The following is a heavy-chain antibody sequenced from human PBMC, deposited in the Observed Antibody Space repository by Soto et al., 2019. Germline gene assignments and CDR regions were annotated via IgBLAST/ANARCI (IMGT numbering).Heavy chain of an antibody. CDR2: ISSSSSYI. CDR3: ARDQGFGELFYYYGMDV. V-gene: IGHV3-21*01. Sequence: VGSLRLSCAASGFTFSSYSMNWVRQAPGKGLEWVSSISSSSSYIYYADSVKGRFTISRDNAKNSLYLQMNSLRAEDTAVYYCARDQGFGELFYYYGMDVWGQGTTVTVSS. D-gene: IGHD3-10*01. CDR1: GFTFSSYS. J-gene: IGHJ6*02.